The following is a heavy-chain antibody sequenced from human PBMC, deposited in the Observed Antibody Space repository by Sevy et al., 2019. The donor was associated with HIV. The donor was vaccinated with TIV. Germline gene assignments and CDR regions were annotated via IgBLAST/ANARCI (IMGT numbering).Heavy chain of an antibody. D-gene: IGHD6-19*01. CDR1: GFTFSSYS. CDR2: ISSSSSTI. J-gene: IGHJ6*02. V-gene: IGHV3-48*02. Sequence: GGSLRLSCAASGFTFSSYSMNWVRQAPGKGLEWVSYISSSSSTIYYADSVKGRFTISRDNDKNSLYLQMNSLRDEDTAVYYCSRDRVIAVAGTYGMDVWGQGTTVTVSS. CDR3: SRDRVIAVAGTYGMDV.